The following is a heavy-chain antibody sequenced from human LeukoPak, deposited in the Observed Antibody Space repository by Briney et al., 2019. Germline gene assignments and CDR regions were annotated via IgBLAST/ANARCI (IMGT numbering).Heavy chain of an antibody. CDR3: ARDGTDYGLDP. D-gene: IGHD4-17*01. CDR2: INPKSGGT. J-gene: IGHJ5*02. CDR1: GYTFTGYY. Sequence: ASVKVSCKTSGYTFTGYYMHWVRQAPGQGLEWMGWINPKSGGTNYAQKFQGRVTMTRDTSITTAYMELSSLKSDDTAVYYCARDGTDYGLDPWGQGTLLTVSS. V-gene: IGHV1-2*02.